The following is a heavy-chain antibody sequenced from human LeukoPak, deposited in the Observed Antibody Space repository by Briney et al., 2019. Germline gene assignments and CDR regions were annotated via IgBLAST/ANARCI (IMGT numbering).Heavy chain of an antibody. CDR2: ISYDGSNK. D-gene: IGHD3-22*01. J-gene: IGHJ1*01. CDR3: AKDRNYYDSSGYYLFQH. CDR1: GFTFSSYG. V-gene: IGHV3-30*18. Sequence: PGGSLRLSCAASGFTFSSYGMHWVRQAPGKGLEWVAVISYDGSNKYYADSVKGRFTISRDNSKNTLYLQMNSLRAEDTAVYYCAKDRNYYDSSGYYLFQHWGQGTLVTVSS.